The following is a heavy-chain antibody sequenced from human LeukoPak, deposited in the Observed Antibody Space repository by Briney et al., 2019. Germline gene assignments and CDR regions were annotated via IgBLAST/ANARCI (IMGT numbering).Heavy chain of an antibody. CDR2: ISGSGGST. J-gene: IGHJ4*02. Sequence: GGSLRLSCAASGFTFSSYAMSWVRQAPGKGLEWVSAISGSGGSTYYADSVKGRFTISRDNSKNTLYLQMNSLRAEDTTVYYCAKAELSYGVKELYFDYWGQGTLVTVSS. D-gene: IGHD5-18*01. CDR1: GFTFSSYA. V-gene: IGHV3-23*01. CDR3: AKAELSYGVKELYFDY.